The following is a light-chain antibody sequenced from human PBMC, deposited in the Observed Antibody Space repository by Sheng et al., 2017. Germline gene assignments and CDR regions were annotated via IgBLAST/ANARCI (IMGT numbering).Light chain of an antibody. CDR1: QSISSY. CDR3: QQSYSTPFT. CDR2: AAS. Sequence: DIQMTQSPSSLSASVGDRVTITCRASQSISSYLNWYQQKLGRAPKLLIYAASSLQSGVPSRFSGSGSGTDFTLTISSLQPEDSATYYCQQSYSTPFTFGLGPKWISN. V-gene: IGKV1-39*01. J-gene: IGKJ3*01.